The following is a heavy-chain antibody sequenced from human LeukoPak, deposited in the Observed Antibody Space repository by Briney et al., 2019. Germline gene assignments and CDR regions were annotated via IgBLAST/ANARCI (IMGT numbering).Heavy chain of an antibody. Sequence: GGSLRLSCAASGFSVGTNFVSWVRQAPGRGLEWVSIIFAGGSTYYADSVKGRFTTSRDNSRNTAYLQMNSLRAEDTAVYYCGKANLKPWAQGTLVT. J-gene: IGHJ5*02. CDR3: GKANLKP. CDR1: GFSVGTNF. CDR2: IFAGGST. D-gene: IGHD3-9*01. V-gene: IGHV3-66*01.